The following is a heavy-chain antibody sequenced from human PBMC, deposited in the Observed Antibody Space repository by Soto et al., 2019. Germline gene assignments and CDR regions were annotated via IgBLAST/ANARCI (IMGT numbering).Heavy chain of an antibody. CDR2: TYYRSEWYN. Sequence: SQTLSLTCAISGDSVSSNSAAWNWIRQSPSRGLEWLGRTYYRSEWYNDYAVSVKSRITINPDTSKNQFSLQLDSVNPEDTAVYYCARAVAARPWGYYYYGMAVWGQGNTVTVSS. D-gene: IGHD6-6*01. CDR1: GDSVSSNSAA. J-gene: IGHJ6*02. CDR3: ARAVAARPWGYYYYGMAV. V-gene: IGHV6-1*01.